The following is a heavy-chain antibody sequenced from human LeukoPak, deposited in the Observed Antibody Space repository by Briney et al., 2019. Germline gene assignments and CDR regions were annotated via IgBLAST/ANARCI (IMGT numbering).Heavy chain of an antibody. D-gene: IGHD6-13*01. J-gene: IGHJ4*02. Sequence: GGSLRLSCAASGFTFSSYWMSWVRQAPGKGLEWVANIKQDGSEKYYVDSVKGRFTISRDNAKNSLYLQMNSLRAEDTAVYYCARDSPKSIAAAGNPFDYWGQGTLVTVSS. CDR3: ARDSPKSIAAAGNPFDY. V-gene: IGHV3-7*01. CDR1: GFTFSSYW. CDR2: IKQDGSEK.